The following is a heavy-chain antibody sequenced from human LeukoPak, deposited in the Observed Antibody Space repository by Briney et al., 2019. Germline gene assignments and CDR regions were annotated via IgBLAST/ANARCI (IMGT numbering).Heavy chain of an antibody. Sequence: PGGSLRLSCAASGFTFSDYYMSWIRQAPGKGLEWVSYISSGGRTIYYADSVKGRFTMSRDNAKNSLYLQMNSLRAEDTAVYYCAAPYDYSMMDVWGKGTTVTVSS. D-gene: IGHD4-11*01. CDR3: AAPYDYSMMDV. V-gene: IGHV3-11*04. J-gene: IGHJ6*04. CDR2: ISSGGRTI. CDR1: GFTFSDYY.